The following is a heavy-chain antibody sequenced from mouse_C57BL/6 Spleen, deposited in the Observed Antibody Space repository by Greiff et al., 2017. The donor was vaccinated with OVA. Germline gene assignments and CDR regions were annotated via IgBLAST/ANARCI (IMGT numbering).Heavy chain of an antibody. J-gene: IGHJ1*03. CDR2: ISSGGDYI. Sequence: VKLVESGEGLVKPGGSLKLSCAASGFTFSSYAMSWVRQTPEKRLEWVAYISSGGDYIYYADTVKGRFTISRDNARNTLYLQMSSLKSEDTAMYYCTRVNWDEGYFDVWGTGTTVTVSS. CDR1: GFTFSSYA. CDR3: TRVNWDEGYFDV. V-gene: IGHV5-9-1*02. D-gene: IGHD4-1*01.